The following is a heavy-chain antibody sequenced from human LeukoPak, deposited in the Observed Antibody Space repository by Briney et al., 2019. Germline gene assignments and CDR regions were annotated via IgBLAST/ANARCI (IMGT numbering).Heavy chain of an antibody. Sequence: PGGSRRLACAASGFTFNNYAMNWVRQAPGKGLEWVSVISGSGGTTYYADSVEGRFTISRGSSKNTLYLQMNSLRAEDTAVYYCARGYCSGRSCYMWYSDYWGQGTLVTVSS. CDR3: ARGYCSGRSCYMWYSDY. CDR1: GFTFNNYA. V-gene: IGHV3-23*01. J-gene: IGHJ4*02. D-gene: IGHD2-15*01. CDR2: ISGSGGTT.